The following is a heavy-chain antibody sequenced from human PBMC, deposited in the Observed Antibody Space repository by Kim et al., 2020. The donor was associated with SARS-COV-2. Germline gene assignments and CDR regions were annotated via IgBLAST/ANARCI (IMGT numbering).Heavy chain of an antibody. V-gene: IGHV4-34*01. CDR3: ARGRVMGIAALYYYYGMD. CDR1: GGSFSGYY. D-gene: IGHD6-13*01. J-gene: IGHJ6*01. Sequence: SETLSLTCAVYGGSFSGYYWSWIRQPPGKGLEWIGEINHSGSTNYNPSLKSRVTISVDTSKNQFSLKLSSVTAADTAVYYCARGRVMGIAALYYYYGMD. CDR2: INHSGST.